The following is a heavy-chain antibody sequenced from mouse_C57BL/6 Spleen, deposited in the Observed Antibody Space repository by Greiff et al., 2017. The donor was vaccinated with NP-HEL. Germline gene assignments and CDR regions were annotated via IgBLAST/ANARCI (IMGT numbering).Heavy chain of an antibody. CDR1: GFTFSSYA. D-gene: IGHD1-1*01. Sequence: EVKLVESGGGLVKPGGSLKLSCAASGFTFSSYAMSWVRQTPDKRLEWVATISDGGSYTYYPDNVKGRFTISRDNAKNTLYLQMSLLKSEDTAMYYCARDRHYGSSSAWFSYWGQGTLVTVSA. CDR3: ARDRHYGSSSAWFSY. J-gene: IGHJ3*01. CDR2: ISDGGSYT. V-gene: IGHV5-4*01.